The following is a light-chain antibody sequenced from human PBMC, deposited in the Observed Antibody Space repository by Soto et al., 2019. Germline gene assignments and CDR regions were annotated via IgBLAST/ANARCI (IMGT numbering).Light chain of an antibody. CDR1: QSVSSSY. CDR2: GAS. J-gene: IGKJ5*01. CDR3: QQYNNWPIT. V-gene: IGKV3-20*01. Sequence: EIVLTQSPGTLSLSPGERATLSCRASQSVSSSYLAWYQQKPGQAPRLLIYGASSRATGIPDRFSGSGSGTDFTLTISRLEPEDFAVYYCQQYNNWPITLGQGTRLDFK.